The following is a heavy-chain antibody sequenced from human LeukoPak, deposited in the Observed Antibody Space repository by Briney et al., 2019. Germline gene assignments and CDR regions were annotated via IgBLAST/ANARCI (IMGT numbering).Heavy chain of an antibody. J-gene: IGHJ3*02. CDR1: GFTFSSYW. CDR3: AREGLRYAAFDI. V-gene: IGHV3-7*01. D-gene: IGHD3-9*01. Sequence: GGSLRLSCAASGFTFSSYWMSWARQAPGKGLEWVAKIKQDGSEKYYVDSVKGRFTISRDNAKNSLYLQMNSLRAEDTAVYYCAREGLRYAAFDIWGQGTMVTVSS. CDR2: IKQDGSEK.